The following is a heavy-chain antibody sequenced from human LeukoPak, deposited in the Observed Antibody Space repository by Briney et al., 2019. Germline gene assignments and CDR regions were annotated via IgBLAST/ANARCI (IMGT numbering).Heavy chain of an antibody. J-gene: IGHJ4*02. V-gene: IGHV1-18*01. CDR2: ICAYNGNT. Sequence: ASVKVSCKASGYTFTSYGISWVRQAPGQGLEWMGWICAYNGNTNYAQKLRGRVTMTTDTSTSTAYMELRSLRSDDTAVYYCASSGVLLWFGELLDHSSYNLVYWGQGTLVTVSS. CDR3: ASSGVLLWFGELLDHSSYNLVY. D-gene: IGHD3-10*01. CDR1: GYTFTSYG.